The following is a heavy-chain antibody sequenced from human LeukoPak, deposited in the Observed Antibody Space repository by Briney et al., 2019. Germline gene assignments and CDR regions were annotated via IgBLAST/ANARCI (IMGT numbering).Heavy chain of an antibody. J-gene: IGHJ6*02. Sequence: GGSLRLSCAASGFTFSSSEMNWVRQAPGKGLEWVSYISSSGDTIHYADSVKGRFTISRDNSKNTLYLQMNSLRAEDTAVYYCASGDYVPDYYYGMDVWGQGTTVTVSS. CDR2: ISSSGDTI. D-gene: IGHD4-17*01. CDR3: ASGDYVPDYYYGMDV. CDR1: GFTFSSSE. V-gene: IGHV3-48*03.